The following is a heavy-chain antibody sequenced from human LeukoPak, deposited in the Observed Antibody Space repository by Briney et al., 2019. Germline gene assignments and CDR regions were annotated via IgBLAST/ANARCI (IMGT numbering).Heavy chain of an antibody. V-gene: IGHV4-59*01. Sequence: SETLALTCTVSGGSISSYYWSWIRQPPGKGLEWMGYIYYSGSTNYNPSLKSRVTISVDTSKNQFSLKLSSVTAADTAVYYCATYGDYAAFDIWGQGTMVTVSS. CDR1: GGSISSYY. J-gene: IGHJ3*02. D-gene: IGHD4-17*01. CDR2: IYYSGST. CDR3: ATYGDYAAFDI.